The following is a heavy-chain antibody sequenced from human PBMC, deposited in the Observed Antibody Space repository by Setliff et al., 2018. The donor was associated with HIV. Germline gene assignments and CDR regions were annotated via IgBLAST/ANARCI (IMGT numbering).Heavy chain of an antibody. CDR3: ASDYSPTFYYYDSIGTLDY. V-gene: IGHV1-69*10. D-gene: IGHD3-22*01. CDR1: GGTFSSNA. Sequence: SSVKVSCKASGGTFSSNAISWVRQAPGQGIEWMGGINPILGIANYAQKFQGRVTITAVESTSTAYMELSSLRSEETAVYYCASDYSPTFYYYDSIGTLDYWGQGTLVTVSS. CDR2: INPILGIA. J-gene: IGHJ4*02.